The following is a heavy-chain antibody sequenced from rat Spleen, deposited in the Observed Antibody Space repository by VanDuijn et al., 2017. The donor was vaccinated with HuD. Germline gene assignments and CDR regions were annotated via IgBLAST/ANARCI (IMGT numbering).Heavy chain of an antibody. CDR1: GFIFNNYD. CDR2: INPSGVGT. CDR3: ARGGNYALDA. J-gene: IGHJ4*01. D-gene: IGHD1-11*01. V-gene: IGHV5-25*01. Sequence: EVQLVESGGDLVQPGRSLKLSCAASGFIFNNYDMAWVRQAPTKGLEWVASINPSGVGTYYRDSVKGRFTISRDNAKSTLYLQMDSLRSEDTATYYCARGGNYALDAWGQGASVTVSS.